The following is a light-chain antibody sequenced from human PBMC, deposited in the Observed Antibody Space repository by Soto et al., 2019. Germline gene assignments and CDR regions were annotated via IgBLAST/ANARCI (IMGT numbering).Light chain of an antibody. Sequence: EIVSAQSAATLSFSAVERAALSCRASQSFRGLLAWYQQKPGQAPRLLIYDAYNRATGIPPRFSGSGSGTDFTLTISSLEPEDSAVYYCQQRNMWPITFGQGTRLEIK. CDR2: DAY. V-gene: IGKV3-11*01. CDR1: QSFRGL. J-gene: IGKJ5*01. CDR3: QQRNMWPIT.